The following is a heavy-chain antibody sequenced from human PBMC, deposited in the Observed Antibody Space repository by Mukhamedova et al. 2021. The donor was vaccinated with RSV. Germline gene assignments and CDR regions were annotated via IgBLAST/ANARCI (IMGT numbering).Heavy chain of an antibody. V-gene: IGHV4-61*01. D-gene: IGHD2/OR15-2a*01. CDR3: ARVNRGVGAFAI. CDR1: GSYY. Sequence: GSYYWSWIRQPPGKGLEWIGYIYYSGSTNYNPSLKSRVTISVDTSKNQFSLKLSSVTAADTAVYYCARVNRGVGAFAIWGQGTMVT. CDR2: IYYSGST. J-gene: IGHJ3*02.